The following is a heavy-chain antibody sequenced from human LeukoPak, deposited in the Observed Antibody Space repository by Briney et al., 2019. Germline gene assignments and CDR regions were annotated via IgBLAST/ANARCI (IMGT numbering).Heavy chain of an antibody. J-gene: IGHJ5*02. CDR1: GDSITSDY. Sequence: SETLSLTCTVSGDSITSDYWSWIRQPPGKGLEWIGRIYTRGSTNYNPSLKSRATMAVDTSKNQISLNLISLTAADTAVYYCARGAAQFDPWGQGTLVTVSS. V-gene: IGHV4-4*07. CDR2: IYTRGST. CDR3: ARGAAQFDP. D-gene: IGHD6-13*01.